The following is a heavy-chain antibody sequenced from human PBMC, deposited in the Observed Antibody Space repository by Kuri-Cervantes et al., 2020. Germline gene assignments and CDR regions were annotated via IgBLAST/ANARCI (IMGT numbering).Heavy chain of an antibody. Sequence: GGSLRLSCAASGFTFDGYAMHWVRQAPGKGLEWVSAISGSGGSTYYADSVKGRFTISRDNSKNTLYLQMNSLRAEDTAVYYCAKEDSSGWYSGFGYFDYWGQGTLVTVSS. CDR3: AKEDSSGWYSGFGYFDY. CDR1: GFTFDGYA. D-gene: IGHD6-19*01. CDR2: ISGSGGST. V-gene: IGHV3-23*01. J-gene: IGHJ4*02.